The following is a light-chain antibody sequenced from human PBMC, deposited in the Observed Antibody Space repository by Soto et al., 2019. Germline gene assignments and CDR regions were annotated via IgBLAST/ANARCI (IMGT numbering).Light chain of an antibody. CDR1: QSISSY. CDR3: QQSSSSPWP. Sequence: EIQMTQAPSSLSASVGDRVFITWRASQSISSYLNWYQQKPGKAPKLLIYAAFTLQTGVSSRFIGSGSGTDFTLTINSLQPEDFATYYCQQSSSSPWPVGQGPKVDI. J-gene: IGKJ1*01. CDR2: AAF. V-gene: IGKV1-39*01.